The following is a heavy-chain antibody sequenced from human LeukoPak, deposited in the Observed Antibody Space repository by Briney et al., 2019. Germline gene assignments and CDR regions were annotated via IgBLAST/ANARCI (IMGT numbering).Heavy chain of an antibody. CDR3: ARGEYHLPFDI. CDR2: IKQDGSEK. J-gene: IGHJ3*02. CDR1: GFTLGSYW. V-gene: IGHV3-7*04. Sequence: GGSLRLSCAASGFTLGSYWMSWVRQAPGKGLEWVANIKQDGSEKYYVDSVKGRFTISRDNAKNSLYLEMNSLRADDTAVYYCARGEYHLPFDIWGQGTMVTVSS. D-gene: IGHD2-2*01.